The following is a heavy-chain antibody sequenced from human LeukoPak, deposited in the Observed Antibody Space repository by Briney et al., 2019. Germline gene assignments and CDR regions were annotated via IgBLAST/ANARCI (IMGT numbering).Heavy chain of an antibody. CDR1: GFSFDGYG. CDR2: INYNGANT. D-gene: IGHD3-3*01. J-gene: IGHJ4*02. CDR3: VRYDFWSGAKGGDY. V-gene: IGHV3-20*04. Sequence: GGSLRPSCVASGFSFDGYGMSWVRQAPEKGLEWVSSINYNGANTAYVDSVKGRFTISRDNAKNSLYLQMNSLRAEDTALYYCVRYDFWSGAKGGDYWGQGTLVTVSS.